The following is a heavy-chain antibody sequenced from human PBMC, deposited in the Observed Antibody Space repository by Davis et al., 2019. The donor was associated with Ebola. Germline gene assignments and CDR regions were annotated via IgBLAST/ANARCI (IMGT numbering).Heavy chain of an antibody. Sequence: GGSLRLSCAASGFTFSSYAIHWVRQAPGKGLEWVTAISNDGTNKYYADSVKGRFTISRDNSKNTLYLQMNSLRAEDTAVYYCARDLGDYYYDSSGYIDYWGQGTLVTVSS. J-gene: IGHJ4*02. CDR1: GFTFSSYA. CDR3: ARDLGDYYYDSSGYIDY. V-gene: IGHV3-30*03. D-gene: IGHD3-22*01. CDR2: ISNDGTNK.